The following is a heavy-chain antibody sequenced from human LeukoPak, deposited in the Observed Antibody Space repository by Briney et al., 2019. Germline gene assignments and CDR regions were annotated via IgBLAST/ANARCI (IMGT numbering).Heavy chain of an antibody. CDR3: AKVDPGRYYDSSGYIPFDY. Sequence: PGGSLRLSCAASGFTFSSYAMSWVRQAPGKGLEWVSAISGSGGSTYYADSVKGRFTISRDNSKNTLYLQMNSLRAEDTAVYYCAKVDPGRYYDSSGYIPFDYWGQGTLVTVSS. J-gene: IGHJ4*02. D-gene: IGHD3-22*01. CDR2: ISGSGGST. CDR1: GFTFSSYA. V-gene: IGHV3-23*01.